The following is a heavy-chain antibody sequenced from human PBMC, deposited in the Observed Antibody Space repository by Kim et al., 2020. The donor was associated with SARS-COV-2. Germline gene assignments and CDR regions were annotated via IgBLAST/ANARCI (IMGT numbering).Heavy chain of an antibody. D-gene: IGHD3-9*01. J-gene: IGHJ4*02. CDR2: IYYSGST. CDR1: GGSISSSSYY. CDR3: ARHNDILTGFSAGYYFDY. V-gene: IGHV4-39*01. Sequence: SETLSLTCTVSGGSISSSSYYWGWIRQPPGKGLEWIGSIYYSGSTYYNPSLKSRVTISVDTSKNQFSLKLSSVTAADTAVYYCARHNDILTGFSAGYYFDYWGQGTLVTVSS.